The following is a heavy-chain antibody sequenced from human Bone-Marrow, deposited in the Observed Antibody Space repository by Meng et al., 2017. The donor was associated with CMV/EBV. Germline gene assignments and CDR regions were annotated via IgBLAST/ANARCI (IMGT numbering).Heavy chain of an antibody. V-gene: IGHV3-9*01. CDR1: GFTFDDYG. D-gene: IGHD2-2*01. CDR2: ISWNSGSI. J-gene: IGHJ3*02. Sequence: SLKISCAASGFTFDDYGMSWVRQAPGKGLEWVSGISWNSGSIGYADSVKGRFTISRDNAKNSLYLQMNSLRAEDTALYYCAKDTAALAYGAFDIWGQGTMVTVSS. CDR3: AKDTAALAYGAFDI.